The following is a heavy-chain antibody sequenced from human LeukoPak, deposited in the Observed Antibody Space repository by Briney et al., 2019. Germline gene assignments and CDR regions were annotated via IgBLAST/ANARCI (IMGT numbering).Heavy chain of an antibody. J-gene: IGHJ6*03. D-gene: IGHD5-12*01. CDR3: ARGTVATIYYYYYMDV. CDR1: GGTFSSYA. CDR2: IIPIFGTA. Sequence: SVKVSCKASGGTFSSYAISWVRQAPGQGLEWMGGIIPIFGTANYAQKFQGRVTITADKSTSTAYMELSSLRSEDTAVYYCARGTVATIYYYYYMDVWGKGTTVTVSS. V-gene: IGHV1-69*06.